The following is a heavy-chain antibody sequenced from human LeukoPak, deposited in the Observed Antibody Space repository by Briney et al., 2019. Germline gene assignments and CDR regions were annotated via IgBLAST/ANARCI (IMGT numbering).Heavy chain of an antibody. CDR1: GFTFSSYS. CDR3: AKVPHGGYCSSTSCDYYMDV. V-gene: IGHV3-48*01. D-gene: IGHD2-2*01. J-gene: IGHJ6*03. CDR2: ISSSSSTI. Sequence: GGSLRLSCAASGFTFSSYSMNWVRQAPGKGLEWVSYISSSSSTIYYADSVKGRFTISRDNAKNSLYLQMNSLRAEDTAVYYCAKVPHGGYCSSTSCDYYMDVWGKGTTVTVSS.